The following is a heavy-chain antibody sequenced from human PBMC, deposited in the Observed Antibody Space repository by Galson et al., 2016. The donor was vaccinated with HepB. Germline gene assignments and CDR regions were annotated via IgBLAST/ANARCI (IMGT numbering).Heavy chain of an antibody. CDR3: ARRGRTTVKGWFDP. D-gene: IGHD4-17*01. J-gene: IGHJ5*02. Sequence: SETLSLTCGVYGGSFSGYYWSWIRQPPGKGLEWIGEIDHSGSADYNPSLKSRVTMSVETPKNQFSLKMSSVTAADTAVYFCARRGRTTVKGWFDPWGKGTLVVASS. CDR2: IDHSGSA. V-gene: IGHV4-34*01. CDR1: GGSFSGYY.